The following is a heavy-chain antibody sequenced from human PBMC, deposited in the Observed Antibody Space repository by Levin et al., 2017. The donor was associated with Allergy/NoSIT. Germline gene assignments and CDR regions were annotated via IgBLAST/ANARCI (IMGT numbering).Heavy chain of an antibody. V-gene: IGHV3-21*01. J-gene: IGHJ4*02. CDR1: GFTFSSYS. CDR3: ARDPPLYYDILTGSPDY. Sequence: GGSLRLSCAASGFTFSSYSMNWVRQAPGKGLEWVSSISSSSSYIYYADSVKGRFTISRDNAKNSLYLQMNSLRAEDTAVYYCARDPPLYYDILTGSPDYWGQGTLVTVSS. D-gene: IGHD3-9*01. CDR2: ISSSSSYI.